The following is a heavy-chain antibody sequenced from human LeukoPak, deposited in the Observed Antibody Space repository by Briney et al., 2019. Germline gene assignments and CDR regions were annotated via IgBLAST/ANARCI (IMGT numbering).Heavy chain of an antibody. D-gene: IGHD2-2*01. CDR3: ARRSSRAVPAFYGMDV. CDR2: ISYDGSNK. V-gene: IGHV3-30-3*01. CDR1: GFTFSSYA. J-gene: IGHJ6*02. Sequence: GRSLRLSCAASGFTFSSYAMHWVRQAPGKGLEWVAVISYDGSNKYYADSVKGRFTISRDNSKNTLYLQMNSLRAEDTAVYYCARRSSRAVPAFYGMDVWGQGTTVTVSS.